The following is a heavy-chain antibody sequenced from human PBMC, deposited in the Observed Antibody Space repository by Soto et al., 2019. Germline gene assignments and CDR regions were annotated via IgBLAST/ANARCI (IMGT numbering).Heavy chain of an antibody. CDR2: IKSGGTT. V-gene: IGHV3-15*01. CDR1: GFTFTNAW. D-gene: IGHD1-7*01. J-gene: IGHJ4*02. Sequence: EVQLVESGGGLVKPGGSLRLSCAASGFTFTNAWMNWARQAPGKGLEWVGRIKSGGTTDYAAPVKGRFTISRDDSKNTLYLKINSLKPGDTALYYCTTDIPGTNPCLDYGGEGPLVPVSS. CDR3: TTDIPGTNPCLDY.